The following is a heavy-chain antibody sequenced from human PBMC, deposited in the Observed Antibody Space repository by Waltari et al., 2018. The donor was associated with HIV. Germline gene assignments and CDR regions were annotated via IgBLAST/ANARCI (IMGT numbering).Heavy chain of an antibody. V-gene: IGHV3-53*01. CDR2: IYSGGST. CDR3: ARDPRSSGYYGMDV. Sequence: EVQLVESGGGLIEPGGSLRLSCAASGFTISDNYTSWVRRAPGKGLEWVAVIYSGGSTYYADSVKGRFTISRDNSKNTLSLHMNSLRAEDTAVYYCARDPRSSGYYGMDVWGQGATVTVSS. D-gene: IGHD1-26*01. CDR1: GFTISDNY. J-gene: IGHJ6*02.